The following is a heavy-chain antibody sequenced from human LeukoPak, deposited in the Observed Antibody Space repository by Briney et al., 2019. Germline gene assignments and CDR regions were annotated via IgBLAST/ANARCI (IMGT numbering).Heavy chain of an antibody. D-gene: IGHD6-13*01. CDR1: GFTFNSYG. CDR2: ISGSGGST. V-gene: IGHV3-23*01. CDR3: ARDLMGIAYRGAFYY. Sequence: GGSLRLSCEASGFTFNSYGMSWVRQAPGKGLEWVSSISGSGGSTYYADSVKGRFTISRDNAKNSLYLQMNSLRAEDTAVYYCARDLMGIAYRGAFYYWGQGTLVTVSS. J-gene: IGHJ4*02.